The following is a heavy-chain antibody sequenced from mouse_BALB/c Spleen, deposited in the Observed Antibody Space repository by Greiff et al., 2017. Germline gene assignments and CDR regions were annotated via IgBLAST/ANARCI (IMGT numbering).Heavy chain of an antibody. CDR3: ERGTTVVAEDWFAY. V-gene: IGHV5-4*02. D-gene: IGHD1-1*01. CDR1: GFTFSDYY. J-gene: IGHJ3*01. Sequence: DVMLVESGGGLVKPGGSLKLSCAASGFTFSDYYMYWVRQTPEKRLEWVATISDGGSYTYYPDSVKGRFTIARDNAKNNLYLQVSSLKSEDTAMYYCERGTTVVAEDWFAYWGQGTLVTVSA. CDR2: ISDGGSYT.